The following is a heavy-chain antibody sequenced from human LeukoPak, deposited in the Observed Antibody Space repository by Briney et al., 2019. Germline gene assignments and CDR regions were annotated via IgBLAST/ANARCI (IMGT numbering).Heavy chain of an antibody. D-gene: IGHD4-17*01. Sequence: SSETLSLTCTVSGVSISSYYWSWIRQPPGKGLEWIGYIYYSGSTNYNPSLKSRVTISVDTSKNQFSLKLSSVTAADTAVYYCATATVTTRAYYYYMDVWGKGTTVTVSS. J-gene: IGHJ6*03. CDR1: GVSISSYY. CDR2: IYYSGST. CDR3: ATATVTTRAYYYYMDV. V-gene: IGHV4-59*08.